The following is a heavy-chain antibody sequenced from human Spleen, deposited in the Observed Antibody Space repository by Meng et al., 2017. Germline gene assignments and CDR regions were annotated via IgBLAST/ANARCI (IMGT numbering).Heavy chain of an antibody. CDR2: INAGNGNT. CDR3: ARAHYYGSGSYPPTYYYYYYGMDV. D-gene: IGHD3-10*01. V-gene: IGHV1-3*01. J-gene: IGHJ6*02. CDR1: GYTFTSYA. Sequence: ASVKVSCKASGYTFTSYAMHWVRQAPGQRLEWMGWINAGNGNTKYSQKFQGRVTITRDTSASTAYMELSNLRSEDTAVYYCARAHYYGSGSYPPTYYYYYYGMDVWGQGTTVTVSS.